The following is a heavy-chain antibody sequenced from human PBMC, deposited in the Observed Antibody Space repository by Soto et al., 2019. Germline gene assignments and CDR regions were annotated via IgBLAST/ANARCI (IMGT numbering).Heavy chain of an antibody. J-gene: IGHJ4*02. CDR2: VYYRGRS. V-gene: IGHV4-39*01. CDR1: GGSVTNSSYY. CDR3: VSQRTTVPTQAYFDY. D-gene: IGHD4-17*01. Sequence: SETLSLTCTVSGGSVTNSSYYWGWIRQSPGKGLEWIGSVYYRGRSYSKSSVRSRVTISVDTSKNRFSLSLNSVTASDTAVYFCVSQRTTVPTQAYFDYWGPGALVTVYS.